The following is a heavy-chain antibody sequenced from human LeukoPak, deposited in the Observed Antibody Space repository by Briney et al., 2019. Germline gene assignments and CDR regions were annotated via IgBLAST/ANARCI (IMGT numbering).Heavy chain of an antibody. J-gene: IGHJ4*02. Sequence: GGSLRLSCAASGFTFSSYWMSWVRQAPGKGLEWVASINQNGSEKYYVDSVKGRFTISRDNAKNSLYLQMNSLRAEDTAVYYCARVSFVDTAMVTVFDYWGQGTLVTVSS. CDR1: GFTFSSYW. D-gene: IGHD5-18*01. CDR2: INQNGSEK. V-gene: IGHV3-7*01. CDR3: ARVSFVDTAMVTVFDY.